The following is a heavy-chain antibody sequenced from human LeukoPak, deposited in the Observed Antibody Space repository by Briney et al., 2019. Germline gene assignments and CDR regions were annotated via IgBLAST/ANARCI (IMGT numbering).Heavy chain of an antibody. CDR3: AREYCSGGSCYEVS. V-gene: IGHV4-38-2*02. Sequence: SETLSLTCTVSGYSISSGYYWGWIRQPPGKGLEWIGSIYHSGSTYYNPSLKSRVTISVDTSKNQFSLKLSSVTAADTAVYYCAREYCSGGSCYEVSWGQGTLVTVSS. CDR1: GYSISSGYY. D-gene: IGHD2-15*01. CDR2: IYHSGST. J-gene: IGHJ5*02.